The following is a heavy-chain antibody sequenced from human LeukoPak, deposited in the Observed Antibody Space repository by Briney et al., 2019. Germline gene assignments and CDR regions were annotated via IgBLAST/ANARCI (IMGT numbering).Heavy chain of an antibody. CDR3: TRDTGCPGGTCYSFYDY. CDR1: GFTFSNYW. Sequence: PGGSLRLSCAASGFTFSNYWMTWVRQVPGKGLEWVANIKQDGTEKYYVDSVKGRFTISRDNAENPLYLQMNSLRAEDTAVYYCTRDTGCPGGTCYSFYDYWGQGTLVTVSS. CDR2: IKQDGTEK. J-gene: IGHJ4*02. D-gene: IGHD2-15*01. V-gene: IGHV3-7*01.